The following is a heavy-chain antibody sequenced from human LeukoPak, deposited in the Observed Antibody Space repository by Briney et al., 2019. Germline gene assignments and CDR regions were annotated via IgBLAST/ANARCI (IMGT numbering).Heavy chain of an antibody. CDR3: ARKYSGSHSLDY. D-gene: IGHD1-26*01. V-gene: IGHV3-21*01. Sequence: PGGSLRLSCAASGFTFNTYAMNWVRQAPGKGLEWVSSISSSSSSTYYADSVKGRFTISRDNAKSSLSQQMNSLGVDDTALYYCARKYSGSHSLDYWGQGTLVTVSS. CDR2: ISSSSSST. CDR1: GFTFNTYA. J-gene: IGHJ4*02.